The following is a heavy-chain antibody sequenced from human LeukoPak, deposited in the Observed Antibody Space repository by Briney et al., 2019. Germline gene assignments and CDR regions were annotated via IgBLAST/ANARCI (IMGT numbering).Heavy chain of an antibody. CDR1: GGSISSGSYY. Sequence: PSQTLSLTCTVSGGSISSGSYYWSWIRQPAGKGLEWIGRIYTSGSTNYNPSLKSRVTISVDTSKNQFSLKLSSVTAADTAVYYCASGEYCSSTSCYNYWGQGTLVTVSS. CDR3: ASGEYCSSTSCYNY. CDR2: IYTSGST. V-gene: IGHV4-61*02. D-gene: IGHD2-2*02. J-gene: IGHJ4*02.